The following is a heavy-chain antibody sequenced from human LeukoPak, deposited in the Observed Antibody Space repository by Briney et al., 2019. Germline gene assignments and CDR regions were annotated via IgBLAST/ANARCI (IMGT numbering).Heavy chain of an antibody. D-gene: IGHD3-22*01. CDR3: ARGPSGYYYG. Sequence: SETLSLTCTVSGGFIASYSWSWIRQPAGKGLEWIGRIYTSGGSDYNPSLKSRVTMSLDTSKHQFYLKMTSVTAADTAVYYCARGPSGYYYGWGQGILVTVSS. J-gene: IGHJ4*02. CDR2: IYTSGGS. V-gene: IGHV4-4*07. CDR1: GGFIASYS.